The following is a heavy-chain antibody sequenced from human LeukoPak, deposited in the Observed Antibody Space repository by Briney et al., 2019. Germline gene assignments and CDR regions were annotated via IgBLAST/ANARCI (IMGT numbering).Heavy chain of an antibody. V-gene: IGHV4-61*01. D-gene: IGHD5-24*01. Sequence: SETLSLTCTVSGYSISSGYYWSWIRQPPGKGLEWIGYIYYSGSTNYNPSLKSRVTISVDTSKNQFSLKLSSVTAADTAVYYCAREIGDRDGYSFDYWGQGTLVTVSS. J-gene: IGHJ4*02. CDR2: IYYSGST. CDR1: GYSISSGYY. CDR3: AREIGDRDGYSFDY.